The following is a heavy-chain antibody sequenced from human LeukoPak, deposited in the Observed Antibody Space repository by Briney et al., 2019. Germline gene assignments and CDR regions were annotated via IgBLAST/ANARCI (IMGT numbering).Heavy chain of an antibody. CDR1: GGSISSGSYY. J-gene: IGHJ6*02. Sequence: SETLSLTCTGSGGSISSGSYYWSWIRQPAGKGLEWIGRIYTSGSTNYNPSLKSRVTISVDTSKNQFSLKLSSVTAADTAVYYCARDWGTAMDAYYDYRIDVWGQGTTVTVSS. D-gene: IGHD5-18*01. CDR3: ARDWGTAMDAYYDYRIDV. CDR2: IYTSGST. V-gene: IGHV4-61*02.